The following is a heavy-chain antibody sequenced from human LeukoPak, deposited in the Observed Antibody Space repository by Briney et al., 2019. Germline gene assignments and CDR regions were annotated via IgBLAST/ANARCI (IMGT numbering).Heavy chain of an antibody. J-gene: IGHJ2*01. Sequence: ASETLSLTCAVSGYSINSGYYWGWIRQPPGKGLEWIADIHHSGSTHYTPSLKSRVTIAVDTSKNQFSLKLSSVTAADTAVYYCARLVRAVGYWYFDLWGRGTLVTVSS. D-gene: IGHD3-10*01. CDR3: ARLVRAVGYWYFDL. V-gene: IGHV4-38-2*01. CDR1: GYSINSGYY. CDR2: IHHSGST.